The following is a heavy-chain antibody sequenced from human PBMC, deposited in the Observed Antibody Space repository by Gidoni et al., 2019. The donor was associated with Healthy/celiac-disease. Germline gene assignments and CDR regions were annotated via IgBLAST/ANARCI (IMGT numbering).Heavy chain of an antibody. Sequence: VQLVESGGGVVQPGRSRRLSCAASGFTCSSYGMHWVRQAPGKGLEWVAVIWYDGSNKDYADSVKGRFTISRDNSKNTLYLQMNSLRAEDTAVYYCASGGFTYDSSAIDYWGQGTLVTVSS. D-gene: IGHD3-22*01. CDR1: GFTCSSYG. J-gene: IGHJ4*02. CDR3: ASGGFTYDSSAIDY. V-gene: IGHV3-33*01. CDR2: IWYDGSNK.